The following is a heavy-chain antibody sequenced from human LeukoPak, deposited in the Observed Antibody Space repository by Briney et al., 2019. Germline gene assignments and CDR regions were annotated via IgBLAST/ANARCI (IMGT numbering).Heavy chain of an antibody. CDR2: INHSGTT. Sequence: SETLSLTCAVYGGSFSGYYWSWIRQPPGKGLEWIGEINHSGTTDYNPSLQSRVTISLDTSKNQFSLKVTSVTAADTAVYYCARGSAITYWGQGTLVTVSS. CDR3: ARGSAITY. V-gene: IGHV4-34*01. D-gene: IGHD5-24*01. J-gene: IGHJ4*02. CDR1: GGSFSGYY.